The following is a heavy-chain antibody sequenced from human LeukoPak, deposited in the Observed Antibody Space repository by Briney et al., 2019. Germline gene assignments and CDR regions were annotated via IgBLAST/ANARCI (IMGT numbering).Heavy chain of an antibody. Sequence: ASVKVSCKASGYTFTGYYMHWVRQAPRQGLEWMGWINPNSGGTNYAQKFQGRVTMTRDTSTSTVYMELSSLRSEDTAVYYCARDTNTRTLGEYYFDYWGQGTLVTVSS. CDR1: GYTFTGYY. V-gene: IGHV1-2*02. D-gene: IGHD2-8*01. J-gene: IGHJ4*02. CDR3: ARDTNTRTLGEYYFDY. CDR2: INPNSGGT.